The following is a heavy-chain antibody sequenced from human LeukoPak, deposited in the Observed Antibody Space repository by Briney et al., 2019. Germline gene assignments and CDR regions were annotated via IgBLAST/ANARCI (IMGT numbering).Heavy chain of an antibody. D-gene: IGHD2-15*01. CDR1: GGXFSSYA. V-gene: IGHV1-69*04. CDR3: ARGLDIVVVVAATTLGAFDI. J-gene: IGHJ3*02. Sequence: SVKVSCKASGGXFSSYAMSWVRQAPGQGLEWMGRIIPILGIANYAQKFQGRVTITADKSTSTAYMELSSLRSEDTAVYYCARGLDIVVVVAATTLGAFDIWGQGTMVTVSS. CDR2: IIPILGIA.